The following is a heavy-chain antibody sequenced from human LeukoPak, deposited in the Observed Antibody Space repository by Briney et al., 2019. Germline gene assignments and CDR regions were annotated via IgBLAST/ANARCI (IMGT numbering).Heavy chain of an antibody. Sequence: GGSLRLSCAASGFTFSNYAMTWVRQAPGKGLEWVSSLSDSGGSTYYADSVKGRFTISRDNSKNTLFLQMNSLRAEDTAVYYCAKQPDSSGFPSFVDYWGQGTLVTVSS. D-gene: IGHD3-22*01. CDR2: LSDSGGST. V-gene: IGHV3-23*01. J-gene: IGHJ4*02. CDR1: GFTFSNYA. CDR3: AKQPDSSGFPSFVDY.